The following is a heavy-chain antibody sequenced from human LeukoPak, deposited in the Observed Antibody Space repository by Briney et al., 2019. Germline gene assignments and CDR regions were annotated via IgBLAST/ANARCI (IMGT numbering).Heavy chain of an antibody. J-gene: IGHJ4*02. CDR2: IHYTGTT. Sequence: SETLSLTCTVSGGSISSGDYYWNWIRQPPGKGLEWIGYIHYTGTTYYNPSLKSRVTISVDTSNTQFSLKLNSVTAADTAVYYCGTNEGSSWTAIDYWGQGTLVTVSS. CDR3: GTNEGSSWTAIDY. D-gene: IGHD6-13*01. CDR1: GGSISSGDYY. V-gene: IGHV4-30-4*08.